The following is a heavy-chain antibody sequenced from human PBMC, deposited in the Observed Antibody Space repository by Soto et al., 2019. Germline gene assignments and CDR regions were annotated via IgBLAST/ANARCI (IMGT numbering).Heavy chain of an antibody. CDR3: ASSPWSGYVYDH. CDR2: IKSDGSST. CDR1: GFTFSSYW. D-gene: IGHD3-3*01. V-gene: IGHV3-74*01. J-gene: IGHJ5*02. Sequence: EVHLVESGGGLVQPGGSLRLSCAASGFTFSSYWMHWVRQVPGKGLVWVSRIKSDGSSTNYADSVEGRFTISRDNAKNALYPQMNSLRAEDTAVYFCASSPWSGYVYDHWGQGTQVPVSS.